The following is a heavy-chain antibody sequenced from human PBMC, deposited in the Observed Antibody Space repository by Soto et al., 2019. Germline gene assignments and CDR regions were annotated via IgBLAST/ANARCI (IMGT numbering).Heavy chain of an antibody. CDR1: GGSISSGNYY. V-gene: IGHV4-30-4*01. D-gene: IGHD6-6*01. CDR3: AREEPARIERSFDS. CDR2: IYSTGSS. J-gene: IGHJ5*01. Sequence: SETLSLTCTVSGGSISSGNYYWSWIRQSPGKGLEWIGYIYSTGSSYYNPSLRSRVSMSVDPSKNQFSLNLSPVTAADTAVYYCAREEPARIERSFDSPGQGTPVTGSS.